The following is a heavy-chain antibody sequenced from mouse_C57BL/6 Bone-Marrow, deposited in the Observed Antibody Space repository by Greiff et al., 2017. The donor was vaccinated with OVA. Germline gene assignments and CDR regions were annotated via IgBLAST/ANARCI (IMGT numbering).Heavy chain of an antibody. D-gene: IGHD1-2*01. V-gene: IGHV1-26*01. CDR1: GYTFTDYY. CDR2: INPNNGGT. CDR3: AREVLRPTWYFDV. Sequence: EVQLQQSGPELVKPGASVKISCKASGYTFTDYYMNWVKQSHGKSLEWIGDINPNNGGTSYNQKFKGKATLTVDKSSSTAYMELRSLTSEDSAVYYCAREVLRPTWYFDVWGTGTTVTVSS. J-gene: IGHJ1*03.